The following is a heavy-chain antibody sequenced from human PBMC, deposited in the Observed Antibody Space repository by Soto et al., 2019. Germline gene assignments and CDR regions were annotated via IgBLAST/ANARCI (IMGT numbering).Heavy chain of an antibody. D-gene: IGHD6-19*01. CDR3: AREGGAYSSGWRYFDY. CDR2: IIPMFGTP. V-gene: IGHV1-69*13. CDR1: GGTFSTYS. J-gene: IGHJ4*02. Sequence: SVKVSCKASGGTFSTYSISWVRQAPGQGLEWMGMIIPMFGTPDYAQKSHGRVTINADESTSSVYMELSSRRSEDTAVYYCAREGGAYSSGWRYFDYWGQGTLVTVSS.